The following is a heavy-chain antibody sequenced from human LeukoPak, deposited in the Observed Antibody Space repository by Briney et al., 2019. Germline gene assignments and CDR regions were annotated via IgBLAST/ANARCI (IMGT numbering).Heavy chain of an antibody. Sequence: GGSLRLSCAASGFTFSSYAMHWVRQAPGKGLGWVAVISYDGSNKYYADSVKGRFTISRDNSKNTLYLQMNSLRAEDTAVYYCAREASSSSDYWGQGTLVTVSS. CDR3: AREASSSSDY. J-gene: IGHJ4*02. D-gene: IGHD6-6*01. CDR1: GFTFSSYA. V-gene: IGHV3-30-3*01. CDR2: ISYDGSNK.